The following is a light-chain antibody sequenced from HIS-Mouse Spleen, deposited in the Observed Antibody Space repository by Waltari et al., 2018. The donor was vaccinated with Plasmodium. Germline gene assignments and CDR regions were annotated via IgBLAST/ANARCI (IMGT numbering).Light chain of an antibody. CDR3: QQRSNWHPLT. J-gene: IGKJ4*01. Sequence: EIVLTQSPATLSLSPGERATLTCRASQSVSSYLAWYQQKPCQTTRLLIYDASNRATGIPARFSGGGSGTDCTLTISSLEPEDVAVYYWQQRSNWHPLTFGGGTKGEIK. CDR1: QSVSSY. CDR2: DAS. V-gene: IGKV3-11*01.